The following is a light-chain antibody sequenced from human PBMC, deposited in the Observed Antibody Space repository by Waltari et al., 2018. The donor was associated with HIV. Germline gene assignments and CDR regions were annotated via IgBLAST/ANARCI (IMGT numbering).Light chain of an antibody. CDR2: DVI. Sequence: QSALTRPASVSGSPGQSITISCTRTSRDVGGYTLVPWYQQHPGKAPNLRIHDVIKRPSGVSTRLSGYKSGNTAATASAGLQADDEADYYGCSYAGSSTWVFGGGTKLTVL. CDR3: CSYAGSSTWV. J-gene: IGLJ3*02. CDR1: SRDVGGYTL. V-gene: IGLV2-23*02.